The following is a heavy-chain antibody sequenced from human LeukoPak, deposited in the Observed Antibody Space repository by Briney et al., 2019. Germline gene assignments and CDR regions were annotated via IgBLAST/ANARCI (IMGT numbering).Heavy chain of an antibody. V-gene: IGHV5-51*01. CDR2: IYPGDSDT. Sequence: GESLKISYKGSGYSFTYYWIGWVRPMPGKGLEWMGIIYPGDSDTSYSPSFQGQVTISADKSISTAYLQWSSLKASDTATYYCARRLLFDQPWGFDPWGQGTLVTVSS. CDR1: GYSFTYYW. CDR3: ARRLLFDQPWGFDP. D-gene: IGHD2-2*01. J-gene: IGHJ5*02.